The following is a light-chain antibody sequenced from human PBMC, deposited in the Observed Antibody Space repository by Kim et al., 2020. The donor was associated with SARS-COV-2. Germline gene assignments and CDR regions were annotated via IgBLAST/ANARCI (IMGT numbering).Light chain of an antibody. CDR1: QSVSRS. J-gene: IGKJ4*01. Sequence: LSPGESATLSCRASQSVSRSFALYQQKPGQAPRLLIYDASKRATGIPARFSGSGSGTDFTLTISSLEPEDFAVYYCQQRSNWPLTFGGGTKVDIK. CDR2: DAS. V-gene: IGKV3-11*01. CDR3: QQRSNWPLT.